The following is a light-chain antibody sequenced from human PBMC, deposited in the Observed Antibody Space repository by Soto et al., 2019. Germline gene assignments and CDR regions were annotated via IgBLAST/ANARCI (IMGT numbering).Light chain of an antibody. J-gene: IGKJ4*01. CDR1: QSFSPW. CDR3: QQYNSNPLT. CDR2: KTS. V-gene: IGKV1-5*03. Sequence: DIQMTQSPSTLSASVGDRGTITCRASQSFSPWLAWYQQKPGKAPNLLIYKTSILESGVPSRFSGSGSGTEITLTISSLQPDDFATYYCQQYNSNPLTFGGGTKVEIK.